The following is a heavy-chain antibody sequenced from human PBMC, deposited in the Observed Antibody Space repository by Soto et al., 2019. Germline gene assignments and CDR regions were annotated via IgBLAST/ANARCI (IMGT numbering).Heavy chain of an antibody. D-gene: IGHD3-22*01. Sequence: NPSETLSLTCTVSGGSVSSGSYYWSWIRQPPGKGLEWIGYIYYSGSTNYNPSLKSRVTISVDTSKNQFSLKLSSVTAADTAVYYCARGYDSSVYYYFDYWGQGTLVTVSS. V-gene: IGHV4-61*01. CDR1: GGSVSSGSYY. CDR3: ARGYDSSVYYYFDY. CDR2: IYYSGST. J-gene: IGHJ4*02.